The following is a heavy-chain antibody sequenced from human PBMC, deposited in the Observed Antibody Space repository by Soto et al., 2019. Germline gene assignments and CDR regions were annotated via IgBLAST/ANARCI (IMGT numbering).Heavy chain of an antibody. V-gene: IGHV3-30-3*01. J-gene: IGHJ6*02. CDR2: ISYAGTNK. CDR3: AREAESVVGASYYYFYGMDV. CDR1: GFTFSNYA. D-gene: IGHD1-26*01. Sequence: LRLSCAASGFTFSNYAMHWVRQAPGRGLEWVALISYAGTNKYYADSVKGRFTISRDNSKSTSYLQMNSLRTEDTAVYFCAREAESVVGASYYYFYGMDVWGQGTTVTVSS.